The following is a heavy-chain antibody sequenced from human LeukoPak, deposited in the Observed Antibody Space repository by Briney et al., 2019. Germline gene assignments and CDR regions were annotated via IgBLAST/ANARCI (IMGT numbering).Heavy chain of an antibody. CDR2: ISGSGGST. J-gene: IGHJ6*04. Sequence: GGSLRLSCAASGFTFSSYAMSWVRQAPGKGLEWVSAISGSGGSTYYADSVKGRFTISRDNAKNSLYPQMNSLRAEDTAVYYCAELGITMIGGVWGKRTTVTISS. V-gene: IGHV3-23*01. CDR1: GFTFSSYA. D-gene: IGHD3-10*02. CDR3: AELGITMIGGV.